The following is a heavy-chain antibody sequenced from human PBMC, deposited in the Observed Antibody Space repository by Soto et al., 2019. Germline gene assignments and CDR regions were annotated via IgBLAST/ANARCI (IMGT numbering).Heavy chain of an antibody. Sequence: PGESLKISCKGSGYSFTSYWIDWVRQMPGKDLEWMGIIHPGDSDTRYSPSFQGQVTISADKSISTAYLHWSSLKASDTAMYYCARRLQTYYYDSSATAPDYWGQGTLVTVPS. CDR1: GYSFTSYW. J-gene: IGHJ4*02. CDR3: ARRLQTYYYDSSATAPDY. CDR2: IHPGDSDT. V-gene: IGHV5-51*01. D-gene: IGHD3-22*01.